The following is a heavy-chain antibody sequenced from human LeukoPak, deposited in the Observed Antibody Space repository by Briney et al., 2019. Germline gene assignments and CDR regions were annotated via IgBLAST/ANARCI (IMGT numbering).Heavy chain of an antibody. CDR3: AKNGNYDFWTGPSYGLDV. Sequence: GGSLRLSCAASGFTVSSNYMSWVRQAPGKGLEWVSVLYSGGNTYYADSVKGRFTISRDSSKNTLYLQMNSVRAEDTAIYYCAKNGNYDFWTGPSYGLDVWGQGTTVTVSS. D-gene: IGHD3-3*01. CDR2: LYSGGNT. J-gene: IGHJ6*02. CDR1: GFTVSSNY. V-gene: IGHV3-66*01.